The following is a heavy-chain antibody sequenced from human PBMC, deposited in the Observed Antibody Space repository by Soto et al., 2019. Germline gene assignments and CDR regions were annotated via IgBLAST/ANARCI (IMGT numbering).Heavy chain of an antibody. CDR3: ARVPKMDTAMVTAGFGAFDI. CDR1: GGSISSGGYY. J-gene: IGHJ3*02. CDR2: IYYSGST. D-gene: IGHD5-18*01. V-gene: IGHV4-31*03. Sequence: LSLTCTVSGGSISSGGYYWSWIRQHPGKGLEWIGYIYYSGSTYYNPSLKSRVTISVDTSKNQFSLKLSSVTAADTAVYYCARVPKMDTAMVTAGFGAFDIWGQGTMVTVSS.